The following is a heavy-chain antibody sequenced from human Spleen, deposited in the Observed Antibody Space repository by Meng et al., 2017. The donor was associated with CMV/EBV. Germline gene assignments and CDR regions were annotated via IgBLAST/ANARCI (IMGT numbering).Heavy chain of an antibody. CDR1: GYTFTGYY. CDR2: INPNSGDT. V-gene: IGHV1-2*02. CDR3: ARAFGCSSSTCYGYVFDI. Sequence: ASVKVSCKASGYTFTGYYMHWVQLAPGQGLEWMGRINPNSGDTNYAQKFQGRVTMTRDTSISTVYMELSRLRSDDTAIYYCARAFGCSSSTCYGYVFDIWGQGTLVTVSS. J-gene: IGHJ4*02. D-gene: IGHD2-2*01.